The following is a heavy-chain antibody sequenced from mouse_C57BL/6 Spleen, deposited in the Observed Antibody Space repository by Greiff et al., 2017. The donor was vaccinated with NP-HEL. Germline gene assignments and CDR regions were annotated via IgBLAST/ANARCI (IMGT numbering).Heavy chain of an antibody. CDR2: ISSGSSTI. J-gene: IGHJ3*01. CDR1: GFTFSDYG. CDR3: ARGEEEQLRSFAY. Sequence: EVKLMESGGGLVKPGGSLKLSCAASGFTFSDYGMHWVRQAPEKGLEWVAYISSGSSTIYYADTVKGRFTISRDNAKNTLFLQMTSLRSEDTAMYYCARGEEEQLRSFAYWGHGTLVTVSA. V-gene: IGHV5-17*01. D-gene: IGHD3-2*02.